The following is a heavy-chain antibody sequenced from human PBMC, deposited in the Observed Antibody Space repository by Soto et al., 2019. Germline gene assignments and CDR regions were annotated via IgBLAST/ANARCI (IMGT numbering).Heavy chain of an antibody. D-gene: IGHD3-3*01. CDR2: IIPIFGTA. CDR3: ARGRITIFGVERGGDYYYGMDV. CDR1: GGTFSSYA. J-gene: IGHJ6*02. V-gene: IGHV1-69*13. Sequence: SVKVSCKASGGTFSSYAISWVRQAPGQGLEWMGGIIPIFGTANYAQKFQGRVTITAGESTSTAYMELSSLRSEDTAVYYCARGRITIFGVERGGDYYYGMDVWGQGTTVTVPS.